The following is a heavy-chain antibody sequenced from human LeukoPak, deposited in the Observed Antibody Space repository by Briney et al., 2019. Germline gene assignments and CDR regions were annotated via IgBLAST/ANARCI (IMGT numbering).Heavy chain of an antibody. J-gene: IGHJ4*02. Sequence: GGSLRLSCAASGFAFSTFWMGWVRQVPGKGLEWVANINQGGSAQYYVDSVKGRFTISRDNAENALYLQMNSLRAEDTAVYFCARDISASGIFFDSWGQGTLVTVSS. CDR2: INQGGSAQ. CDR1: GFAFSTFW. V-gene: IGHV3-7*01. D-gene: IGHD6-13*01. CDR3: ARDISASGIFFDS.